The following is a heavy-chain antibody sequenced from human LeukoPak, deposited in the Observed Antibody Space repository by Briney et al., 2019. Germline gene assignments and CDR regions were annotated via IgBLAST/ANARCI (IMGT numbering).Heavy chain of an antibody. J-gene: IGHJ4*02. D-gene: IGHD3-22*01. V-gene: IGHV3-21*01. CDR3: ARAYDSSSSFDY. CDR1: GFTFSSYS. CDR2: ISINRSYV. Sequence: PGRSLRLSCAASGFTFSSYSMNWVRQAPGKGLEWVSSISINRSYVYYADSVKGRFTISRDNAKNSLSLQMNSLRAEDTAVYYCARAYDSSSSFDYWGQGTLVTVSS.